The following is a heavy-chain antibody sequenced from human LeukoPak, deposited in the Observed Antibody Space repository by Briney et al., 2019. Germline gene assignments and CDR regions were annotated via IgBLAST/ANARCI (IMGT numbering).Heavy chain of an antibody. CDR1: GGTFSSYA. CDR3: ARVLEGSSSRGGYYYYMDV. Sequence: SVKVSCKASGGTFSSYAISWVRQAPGQGLEWMGGVIPIFGTANYAQKFQGRVTIITDESTSTAYMELSSLRSEDTAVYYCARVLEGSSSRGGYYYYMDVWGKGTTVTVSS. CDR2: VIPIFGTA. D-gene: IGHD6-6*01. J-gene: IGHJ6*03. V-gene: IGHV1-69*05.